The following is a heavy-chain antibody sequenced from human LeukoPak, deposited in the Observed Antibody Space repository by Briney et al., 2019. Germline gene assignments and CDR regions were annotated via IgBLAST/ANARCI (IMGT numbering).Heavy chain of an antibody. Sequence: GASLRLSCAASGFTFSNYAMSWVRQAPGKGLEWVSAVSGRDDSTYYADSVKGRFTISRDTSKNTLYLQMNSLRAVDTAVYYCAKWGDYDILTGYYDSDYWGQGTLVTVSS. CDR1: GFTFSNYA. CDR3: AKWGDYDILTGYYDSDY. D-gene: IGHD3-9*01. CDR2: VSGRDDST. J-gene: IGHJ4*02. V-gene: IGHV3-23*01.